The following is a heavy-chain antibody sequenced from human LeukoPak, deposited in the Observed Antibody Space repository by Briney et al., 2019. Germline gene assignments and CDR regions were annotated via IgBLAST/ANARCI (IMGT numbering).Heavy chain of an antibody. CDR3: AKHADTALVSFDY. D-gene: IGHD5-18*01. Sequence: SETLALTCTVPGVSFSSSRYYWGWIRQPPGKGLEWIGSIYYSGSTYYNPSLRSRLTISVDPSKNQFSLKLTSVMCEDSAVYYCAKHADTALVSFDYWGRGTLVTVSS. J-gene: IGHJ4*02. V-gene: IGHV4-39*01. CDR2: IYYSGST. CDR1: GVSFSSSRYY.